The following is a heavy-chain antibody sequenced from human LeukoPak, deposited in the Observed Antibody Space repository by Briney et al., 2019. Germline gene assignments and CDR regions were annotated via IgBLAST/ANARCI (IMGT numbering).Heavy chain of an antibody. CDR3: ARAFNYYGSGSFSDY. V-gene: IGHV5-51*01. CDR2: IYPGDSDT. D-gene: IGHD3-10*01. CDR1: GYSFTSYW. Sequence: GESLQISCKGSGYSFTSYWIGWVRRMPGKGLEWMGIIYPGDSDTRYSPSFQGQVTISADKSISTAYLQWSSLKASDTAMYYCARAFNYYGSGSFSDYWGQGTLVTVSS. J-gene: IGHJ4*02.